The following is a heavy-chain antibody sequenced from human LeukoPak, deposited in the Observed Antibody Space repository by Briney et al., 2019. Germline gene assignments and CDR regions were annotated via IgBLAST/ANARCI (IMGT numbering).Heavy chain of an antibody. Sequence: GGSLRLSCAASGFTFSNYYMSWVRQAPGEGLEWVSGINKNGDTTYYADSVKGRFTISRDNSKSTLFLQINSLRADDTAVYYCAKDMTYYDFWSGYSSFDYWGQGTLVTVSS. CDR3: AKDMTYYDFWSGYSSFDY. J-gene: IGHJ4*02. D-gene: IGHD3-3*01. CDR1: GFTFSNYY. V-gene: IGHV3-23*01. CDR2: INKNGDTT.